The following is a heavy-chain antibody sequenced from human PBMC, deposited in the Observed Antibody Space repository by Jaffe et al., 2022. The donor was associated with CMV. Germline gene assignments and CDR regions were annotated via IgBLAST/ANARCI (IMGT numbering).Heavy chain of an antibody. CDR3: ARDSNYVWEGTEYYYYGMDV. J-gene: IGHJ6*02. CDR2: ISSSSSTI. Sequence: EVQLVESGGGLVQPGGSLRLSCAASGFTFSSYSMNWVRQAPGKGLEWVSYISSSSSTIYYADSVKGRFTISRDNAKNSLYLQMNSLRDEDTAVYYCARDSNYVWEGTEYYYYGMDVWGQGTTVTVSS. CDR1: GFTFSSYS. D-gene: IGHD3-16*01. V-gene: IGHV3-48*02.